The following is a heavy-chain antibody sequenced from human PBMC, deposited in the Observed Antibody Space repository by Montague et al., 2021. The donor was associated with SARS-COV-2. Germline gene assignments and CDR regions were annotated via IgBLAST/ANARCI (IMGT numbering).Heavy chain of an antibody. CDR3: ARMPDQVWLDY. CDR2: IDWDDDK. Sequence: PALGKPTQTLTLTCTFSGFSPSTSGMCVSWIRQPPGKALEWLAVIDWDDDKSYSTSLKTRLTISKDTSKNQVVLTMTNMDPVDTATYYCARMPDQVWLDYWGQGILVTVSS. D-gene: IGHD5-18*01. CDR1: GFSPSTSGMC. J-gene: IGHJ4*02. V-gene: IGHV2-70*01.